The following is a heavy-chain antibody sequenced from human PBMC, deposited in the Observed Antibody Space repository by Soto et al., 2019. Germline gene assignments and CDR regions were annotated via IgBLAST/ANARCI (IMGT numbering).Heavy chain of an antibody. V-gene: IGHV1-69*13. Sequence: GASVKVSCKASGYTFTRYTMNWVRQAPGQGLEGLGGIIPIFGTANYAQKFQGRVTITADESTSTAYMELSSLRSEDTAVYYCAKSMVRGDPFSSVAYYYGMDVWGQGTTVTVSS. J-gene: IGHJ6*02. D-gene: IGHD3-10*01. CDR3: AKSMVRGDPFSSVAYYYGMDV. CDR2: IIPIFGTA. CDR1: GYTFTRYT.